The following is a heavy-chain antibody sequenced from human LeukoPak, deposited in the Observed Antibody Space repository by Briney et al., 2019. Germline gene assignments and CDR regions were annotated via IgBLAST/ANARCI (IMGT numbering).Heavy chain of an antibody. D-gene: IGHD1-1*01. CDR3: ARDNDVPFDY. CDR2: IYYSGST. Sequence: PSETLSLTCTVSGYSISSGYYWGWIRQPPGKGLEWIGSIYYSGSTYYNPSLKSRVTISVDTSKNQFSLRLSSVTAADTAVYYCARDNDVPFDYWGQGTLVTVSS. V-gene: IGHV4-38-2*02. J-gene: IGHJ4*02. CDR1: GYSISSGYY.